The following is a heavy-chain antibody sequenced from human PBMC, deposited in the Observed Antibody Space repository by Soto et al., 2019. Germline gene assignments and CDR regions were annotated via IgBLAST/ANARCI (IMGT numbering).Heavy chain of an antibody. CDR2: MNPNSGDT. CDR3: VRSLEWLRNY. CDR1: GYTFTTYD. V-gene: IGHV1-8*01. D-gene: IGHD5-12*01. Sequence: QVQLVQSGAEVKKPGASVKVSCKATGYTFTTYDINWVRQATGQGLEWMGWMNPNSGDTGYAQKFQGRVTMTRDTSISTAYMALSTLTSEDTAVYYCVRSLEWLRNYGGQGTLVTVSS. J-gene: IGHJ4*02.